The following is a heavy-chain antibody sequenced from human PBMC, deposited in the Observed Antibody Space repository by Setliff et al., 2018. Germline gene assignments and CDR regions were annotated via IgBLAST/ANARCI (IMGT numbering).Heavy chain of an antibody. Sequence: GGSLRLSCAASGFTFSRYEMNWVRQAPGKGLKWVSYISSSGSTIYYADSVKGRFTISRDNSKNTLYLQMNSLRAEDTAVYYCARGGDYYDSSGFFSFPYYYYYYMDVWGKGTTVTVSS. CDR3: ARGGDYYDSSGFFSFPYYYYYYMDV. D-gene: IGHD3-22*01. J-gene: IGHJ6*03. V-gene: IGHV3-48*03. CDR2: ISSSGSTI. CDR1: GFTFSRYE.